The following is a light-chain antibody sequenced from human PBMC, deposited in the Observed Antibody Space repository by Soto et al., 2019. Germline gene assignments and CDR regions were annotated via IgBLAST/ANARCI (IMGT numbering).Light chain of an antibody. V-gene: IGLV1-51*01. CDR2: DNN. J-gene: IGLJ1*01. Sequence: QSVLTQPPSASAAPGQKVTISCSGSSSNIGNNYVSWYQQLPGTAPKLLIYDNNKRPSGIPARFSGSKSGTSATLGITGLQTGDEVDYYCGTWDSSLSAGYVFGTGTKLTVL. CDR3: GTWDSSLSAGYV. CDR1: SSNIGNNY.